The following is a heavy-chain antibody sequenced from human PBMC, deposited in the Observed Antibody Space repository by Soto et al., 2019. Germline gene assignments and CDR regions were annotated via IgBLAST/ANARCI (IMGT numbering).Heavy chain of an antibody. V-gene: IGHV3-66*01. Sequence: EVQLVESGGGLVQPGGSLRLSCAASGFTVSSNYMSWVRQAPGKGLEWVSVIYSGGSTYYADSVKGRFTISRDNSKNTLYLQMNSLRAEDTAVYYCARAGAGYSSGWHYFDYWGQGTLVTVSS. J-gene: IGHJ4*02. D-gene: IGHD6-19*01. CDR2: IYSGGST. CDR3: ARAGAGYSSGWHYFDY. CDR1: GFTVSSNY.